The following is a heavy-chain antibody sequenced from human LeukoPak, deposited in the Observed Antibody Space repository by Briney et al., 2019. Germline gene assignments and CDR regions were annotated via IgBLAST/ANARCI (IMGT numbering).Heavy chain of an antibody. CDR2: TSYDGSNE. V-gene: IGHV3-30*04. CDR3: ARQDIAAAVTFDY. Sequence: GGSLRLSCAPSGFTLSNYAMHWVRQAPGKRLEWLAVTSYDGSNEYSADSVKGRLTISRDNSKNKVYLRMNSLRAEDTAVYYYARQDIAAAVTFDYWGQGTLVTVSS. CDR1: GFTLSNYA. D-gene: IGHD6-13*01. J-gene: IGHJ4*02.